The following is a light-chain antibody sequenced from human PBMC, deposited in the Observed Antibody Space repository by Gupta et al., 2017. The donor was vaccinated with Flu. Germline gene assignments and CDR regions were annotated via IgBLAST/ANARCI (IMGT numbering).Light chain of an antibody. Sequence: PSTLSASVGDRVTITCRASQSISSWLDWYQQKPGKAPKLLIYKASSLESGVPSRFSGSGSGTEFTLTISSLQPDDFATYYCQQDNSYLWTFGQGTKVEIK. V-gene: IGKV1-5*03. CDR2: KAS. CDR1: QSISSW. J-gene: IGKJ1*01. CDR3: QQDNSYLWT.